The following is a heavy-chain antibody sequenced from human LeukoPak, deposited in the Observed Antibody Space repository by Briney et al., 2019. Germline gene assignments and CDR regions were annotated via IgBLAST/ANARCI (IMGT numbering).Heavy chain of an antibody. Sequence: SQTLSLTCTVSGGSISSGGYYWSWIRQHPGKGLEWIGYIYYSGSTYYNPSLKSRVTISVDTSKNQFSLKLSSVTAADTAVYYCASVRDGYNYYRRIDYWGQGTLVTVSS. CDR2: IYYSGST. CDR1: GGSISSGGYY. CDR3: ASVRDGYNYYRRIDY. J-gene: IGHJ4*02. V-gene: IGHV4-31*03. D-gene: IGHD5-24*01.